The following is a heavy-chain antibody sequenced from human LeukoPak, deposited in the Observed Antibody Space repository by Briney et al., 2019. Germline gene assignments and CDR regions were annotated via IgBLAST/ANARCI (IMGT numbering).Heavy chain of an antibody. CDR2: ISGGGDTS. J-gene: IGHJ6*03. D-gene: IGHD3-16*01. Sequence: PGGSLRLSCAASGFTFNNYAMSWVRQTPGKGLEWVSSISGGGDTSYYADSARGRFTISRDTSKNMLFLQMDSLRAEDTAIYYCAKNAGDGGYYYYMDVWAKGLRSPSP. CDR3: AKNAGDGGYYYYMDV. V-gene: IGHV3-23*01. CDR1: GFTFNNYA.